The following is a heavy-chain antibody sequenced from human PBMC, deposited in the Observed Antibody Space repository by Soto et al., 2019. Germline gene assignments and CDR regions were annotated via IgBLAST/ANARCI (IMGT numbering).Heavy chain of an antibody. CDR3: ARLHGSYGFDY. Sequence: PSETLSLTCTVSGGSISSYYWSWIRQPPGKGLEWIGYIYYSGSTNYNPSLKSRVTISVDTSKNQFSLKLSSVTAADTAVYYCARLHGSYGFDYWGQGTLVTVSS. CDR2: IYYSGST. J-gene: IGHJ4*02. CDR1: GGSISSYY. V-gene: IGHV4-59*01. D-gene: IGHD5-18*01.